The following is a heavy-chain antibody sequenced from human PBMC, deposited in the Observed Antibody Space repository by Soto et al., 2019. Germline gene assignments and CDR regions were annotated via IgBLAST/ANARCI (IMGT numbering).Heavy chain of an antibody. CDR1: GAAVSDTW. V-gene: IGHV3-15*01. CDR2: IRAKSDGGAT. CDR3: TTDPFRHHMDV. Sequence: EVQLVESGGGLVKPGGSLRVSCAGSGAAVSDTWMTWVRQGPGKGLEWVGRIRAKSDGGATVLAAPVKGRFSISRDESTNTVHLLMNSLKTEDTAVYYCTTDPFRHHMDVCGKGTTVTVSS. J-gene: IGHJ6*03.